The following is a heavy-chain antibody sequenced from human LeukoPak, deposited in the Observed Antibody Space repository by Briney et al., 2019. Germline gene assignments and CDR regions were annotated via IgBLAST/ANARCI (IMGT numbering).Heavy chain of an antibody. J-gene: IGHJ3*02. V-gene: IGHV5-51*01. CDR3: ARRPLGGSGAVGAFDI. CDR2: IYPGDSDT. CDR1: RYSFTSYW. D-gene: IGHD3-10*01. Sequence: GESLKISCKGSRYSFTSYWIGWVRQMPGKGLEWMGIIYPGDSDTRYSPSFQGQVTISADKSISTAYLQWSSLKASDTAMYYCARRPLGGSGAVGAFDIWGQGTMVTVSS.